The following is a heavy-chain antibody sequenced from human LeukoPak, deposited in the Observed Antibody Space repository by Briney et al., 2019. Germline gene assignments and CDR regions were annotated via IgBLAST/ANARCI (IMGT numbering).Heavy chain of an antibody. D-gene: IGHD3-10*01. Sequence: GGSLRLSCAASGFTFSSYAMSWVRQAPGKGLEWVSAISGSGGSTYYADSVKGRFTISRDNSKNTLYLEMNSLRAEDTAVYYCAKVRGQYGSGDYFDYWGQGTLVTVSS. CDR2: ISGSGGST. V-gene: IGHV3-23*01. CDR3: AKVRGQYGSGDYFDY. J-gene: IGHJ4*02. CDR1: GFTFSSYA.